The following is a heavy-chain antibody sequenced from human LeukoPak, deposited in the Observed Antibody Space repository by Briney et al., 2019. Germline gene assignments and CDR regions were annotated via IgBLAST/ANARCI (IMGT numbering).Heavy chain of an antibody. CDR3: AKMNVLTGYYTSNFDF. Sequence: GGSLRLSCAASGFTFSSYAMSWVRQAPRKGLEWVSVVSGSGSSTDYADSVKGRFTISRDNSKNTLYLQMSSLSAEDTAVYYCAKMNVLTGYYTSNFDFWGQGTLVTVSS. CDR1: GFTFSSYA. CDR2: VSGSGSST. D-gene: IGHD3-9*01. J-gene: IGHJ4*02. V-gene: IGHV3-23*01.